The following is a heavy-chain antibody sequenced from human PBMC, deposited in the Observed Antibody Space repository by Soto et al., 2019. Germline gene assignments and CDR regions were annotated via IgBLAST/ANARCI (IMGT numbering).Heavy chain of an antibody. CDR2: IYYSGST. CDR3: ATPWFGDGDY. J-gene: IGHJ4*02. CDR1: GGSISSSSYY. D-gene: IGHD3-10*01. Sequence: QLQLQESGPGLVKPSETLSLTCTVSGGSISSSSYYWGWIRQPPGKGLEWIGRIYYSGSTHYNPTLKSRVTISVDTSKNQFSLKLSSVTAADPAVYYCATPWFGDGDYWGQGTLVTVSS. V-gene: IGHV4-39*01.